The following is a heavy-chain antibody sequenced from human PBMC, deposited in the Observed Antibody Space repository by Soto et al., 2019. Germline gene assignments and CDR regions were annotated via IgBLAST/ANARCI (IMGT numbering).Heavy chain of an antibody. J-gene: IGHJ4*02. Sequence: SETLSLTCTVSSGSISTYYWSWIRQHPGKGLEWIGYIYYSGSTYYNPSLKSRVTISVDTSKNQFSLKLSSVTAADTAVYYCARAKGTPDYFDYWGQGTLVTVSS. V-gene: IGHV4-59*06. CDR3: ARAKGTPDYFDY. CDR1: SGSISTYY. CDR2: IYYSGST.